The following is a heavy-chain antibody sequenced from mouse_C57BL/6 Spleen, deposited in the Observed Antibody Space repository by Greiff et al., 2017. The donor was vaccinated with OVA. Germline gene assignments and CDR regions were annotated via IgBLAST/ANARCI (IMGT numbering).Heavy chain of an antibody. D-gene: IGHD2-5*01. CDR3: ARDYYSNYDY. J-gene: IGHJ2*01. CDR1: GYTFTDYY. Sequence: VKVVESGAELVRPGASVKLSCKASGYTFTDYYINWVKQRPGQGLEWIARIYPGSGNTYYNEKFKGKATLTAEKSSSTAYMQLSSLTSEDSAVYFCARDYYSNYDYWGQGTTLTVSS. CDR2: IYPGSGNT. V-gene: IGHV1-76*01.